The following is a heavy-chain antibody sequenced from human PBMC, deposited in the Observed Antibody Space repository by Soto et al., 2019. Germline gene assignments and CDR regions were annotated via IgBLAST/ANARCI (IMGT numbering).Heavy chain of an antibody. Sequence: SETLSLTCTVSGGSISSADYYWSWIRQPPGKGLEWIGYFHSSGATYKDQSLKSRVTISVDTSKNQISLKLDSVTAADTAVYYCASIWFGDFDYWGHGTLVTVSS. CDR1: GGSISSADYY. CDR2: FHSSGAT. J-gene: IGHJ4*01. D-gene: IGHD3-10*01. CDR3: ASIWFGDFDY. V-gene: IGHV4-30-4*01.